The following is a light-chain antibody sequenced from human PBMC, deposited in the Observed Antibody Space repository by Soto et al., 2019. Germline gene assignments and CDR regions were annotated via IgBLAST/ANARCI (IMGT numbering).Light chain of an antibody. CDR1: QSVSSN. CDR3: QQRSHWPIT. J-gene: IGKJ5*01. CDR2: GGS. V-gene: IGKV3-11*01. Sequence: PGDRATLSCSASQSVSSNHLSWYKPKPGQAPRPLIYGGSSRATGIPARVSGSGSGKAFTRTSSSREPADFEVEYCQQRSHWPITFGQGTRLEI.